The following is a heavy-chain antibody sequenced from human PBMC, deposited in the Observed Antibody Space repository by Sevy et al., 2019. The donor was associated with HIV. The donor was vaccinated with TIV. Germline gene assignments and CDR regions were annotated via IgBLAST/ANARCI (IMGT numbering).Heavy chain of an antibody. CDR3: ASSPRNDILTGDNCPPY. CDR1: GFTFSRYW. CDR2: INSDGSST. V-gene: IGHV3-74*01. Sequence: GGSLRLSCAASGFTFSRYWMHWVRQAPGKGLVWVSRINSDGSSTTYADSVKGRFTISRNNAKNTLYLQMSSLRAEDTAVYYCASSPRNDILTGDNCPPYWGQGTLVTVSS. D-gene: IGHD3-9*01. J-gene: IGHJ4*02.